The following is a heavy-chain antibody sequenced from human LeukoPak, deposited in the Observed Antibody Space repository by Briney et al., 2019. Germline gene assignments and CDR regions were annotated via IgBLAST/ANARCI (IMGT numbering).Heavy chain of an antibody. CDR1: GGSISSGGYY. Sequence: PLQTLSLTCTVSGGSISSGGYYWSWIRQHPGKGLEWIGYINYSGSTYYNPSLKSRVTISVDTSRNQFSLKLSSVTAADTAVYYCARDKYGGNPGFYFDFWGQGTLVTVSS. V-gene: IGHV4-31*03. D-gene: IGHD4-23*01. CDR3: ARDKYGGNPGFYFDF. J-gene: IGHJ4*02. CDR2: INYSGST.